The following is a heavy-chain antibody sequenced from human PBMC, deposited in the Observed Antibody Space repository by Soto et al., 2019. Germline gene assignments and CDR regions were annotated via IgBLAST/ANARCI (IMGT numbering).Heavy chain of an antibody. J-gene: IGHJ4*02. CDR2: IYPSDSDT. CDR3: ARGDSSDYSTATPADY. CDR1: GYSFPNYW. Sequence: GESLKISCSGSGYSFPNYWIGWVRQKPGKGPEWMGIIYPSDSDTRYSPSFQGQVTISADKSISTAYLQWNSLKASDTAMYFCARGDSSDYSTATPADYWGQGTLVTVSS. V-gene: IGHV5-51*01. D-gene: IGHD3-22*01.